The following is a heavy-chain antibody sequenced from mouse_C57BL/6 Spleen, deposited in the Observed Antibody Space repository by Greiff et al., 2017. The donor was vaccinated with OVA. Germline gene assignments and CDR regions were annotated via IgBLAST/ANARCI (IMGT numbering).Heavy chain of an antibody. CDR2: ISSGSSTI. CDR3: AKVQLGLYAMDY. J-gene: IGHJ4*01. Sequence: DVHLVESGGGLVKPGGSLKLSCAASGFTFSDYGMHWVRQAPEKGLEWVAYISSGSSTIYYADTVKGRFTISRDNAKNTLFLQMTSLRSEDTAMYYCAKVQLGLYAMDYWGQGTSVTVSS. V-gene: IGHV5-17*01. CDR1: GFTFSDYG. D-gene: IGHD4-1*02.